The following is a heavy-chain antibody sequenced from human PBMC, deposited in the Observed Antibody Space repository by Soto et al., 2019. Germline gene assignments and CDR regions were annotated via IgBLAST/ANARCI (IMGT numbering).Heavy chain of an antibody. D-gene: IGHD6-13*01. CDR1: GFTFSSYW. Sequence: GGSLRLSCAASGFTFSSYWMSWVRQAPGKGLEWVANIKQDGSEKYYVDSVKGRFTISRDNAKNSLYLQMNSLRAEDTAVYYCARENSPGIAAAGTGGFDYWGQGTLVTVSS. V-gene: IGHV3-7*01. J-gene: IGHJ4*02. CDR3: ARENSPGIAAAGTGGFDY. CDR2: IKQDGSEK.